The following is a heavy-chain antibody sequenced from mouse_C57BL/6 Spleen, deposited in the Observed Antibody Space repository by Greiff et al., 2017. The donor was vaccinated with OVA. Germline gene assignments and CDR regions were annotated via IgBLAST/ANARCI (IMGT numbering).Heavy chain of an antibody. V-gene: IGHV1-82*01. CDR3: ARLGVVASFDY. CDR1: GYAFSSSW. Sequence: QVQLQQSGPELVKPGASVKISCKASGYAFSSSWMNWVKQRPGKGLEWIGRIYPGDGDTNYNGKFKGKATLTADKSSSTAYMQLSSLTSEDSAVYFCARLGVVASFDYWGQGTTLTVSS. J-gene: IGHJ2*01. CDR2: IYPGDGDT. D-gene: IGHD1-1*01.